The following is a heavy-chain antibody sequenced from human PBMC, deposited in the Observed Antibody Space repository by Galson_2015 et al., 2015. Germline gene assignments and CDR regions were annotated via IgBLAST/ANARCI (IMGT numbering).Heavy chain of an antibody. Sequence: CAISGDSVSSHTTAWNWIRQSPSRGLEWLGRTYYRSKWYNDYAVSVKSRITINPDTSRNQFSLQLNSVTPEDAAVYYCARGLNHIAVYDYWGQGTLVTVSS. J-gene: IGHJ4*02. D-gene: IGHD2-21*01. CDR1: GDSVSSHTTA. V-gene: IGHV6-1*01. CDR2: TYYRSKWYN. CDR3: ARGLNHIAVYDY.